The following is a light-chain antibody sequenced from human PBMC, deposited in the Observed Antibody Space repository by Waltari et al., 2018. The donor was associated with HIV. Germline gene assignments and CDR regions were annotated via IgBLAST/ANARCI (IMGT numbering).Light chain of an antibody. J-gene: IGLJ2*01. Sequence: QSALTQPPSVSGSPGQSVTISCAGTNSDIGGYDRVSWYQPPPGTAPKLLIYEVTHRPSRVPGRVSASKSGTTASLTISGLQAGDEGDYYCSSYSATNTVVFGGGTKLTVL. CDR1: NSDIGGYDR. CDR2: EVT. CDR3: SSYSATNTVV. V-gene: IGLV2-18*02.